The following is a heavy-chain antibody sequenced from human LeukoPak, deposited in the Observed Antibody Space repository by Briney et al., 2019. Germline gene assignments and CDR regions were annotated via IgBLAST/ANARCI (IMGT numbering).Heavy chain of an antibody. Sequence: GGSLRLSCAASGFTFNSYAMNWVRQAPGKGLEWVSVIYSGGSTDYADSVKGRFTISRDNAKNSLYLQMNSLRAEDTAVYYCARLRGLYSDTNRYQTALDCWGQGTLVTVSS. CDR3: ARLRGLYSDTNRYQTALDC. V-gene: IGHV3-23*03. CDR1: GFTFNSYA. D-gene: IGHD1-26*01. J-gene: IGHJ4*02. CDR2: IYSGGST.